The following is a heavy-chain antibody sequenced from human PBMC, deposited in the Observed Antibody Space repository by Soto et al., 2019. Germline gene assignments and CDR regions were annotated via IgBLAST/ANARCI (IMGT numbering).Heavy chain of an antibody. CDR2: INHSGST. D-gene: IGHD3-16*02. Sequence: PSETLSITCAVYGGSFSGYYWSWIRRPPGKGLEWIGEINHSGSTNYNPYLKSRVTISVDTSKNQFSLKLSSVTAADTAVYYCASGLLFLARSYRYTVNAFDIWGQGTMVTVSS. V-gene: IGHV4-34*01. J-gene: IGHJ3*02. CDR3: ASGLLFLARSYRYTVNAFDI. CDR1: GGSFSGYY.